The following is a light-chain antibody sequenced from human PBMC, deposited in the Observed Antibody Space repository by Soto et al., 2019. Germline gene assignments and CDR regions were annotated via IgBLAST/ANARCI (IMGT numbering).Light chain of an antibody. J-gene: IGKJ4*01. V-gene: IGKV1-9*01. CDR3: LQHNSYPLS. CDR2: AES. Sequence: DIQLTQSPSFLSASVGDRVTITCRASQGIAGSLAWYQQKPGKPPKLLIYAESTLQSGVPSRFSGSGSGTRGTLTISSLQPEDFATYYCLQHNSYPLSFGGGTKVEMK. CDR1: QGIAGS.